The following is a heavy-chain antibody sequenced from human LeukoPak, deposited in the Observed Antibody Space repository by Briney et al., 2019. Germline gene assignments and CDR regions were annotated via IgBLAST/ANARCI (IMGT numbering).Heavy chain of an antibody. V-gene: IGHV1-3*01. J-gene: IGHJ4*02. CDR2: INAGNGNT. CDR3: ARGSGYYPSPLFDY. CDR1: GYTFTSYA. D-gene: IGHD3-22*01. Sequence: GASVKVSCKASGYTFTSYAMHWVRQAPGQRLEWMGWINAGNGNTKYSQKFQGRVTITRDSSASTAYMELSSLRSEDTAVYYCARGSGYYPSPLFDYWGQGTLVTVSS.